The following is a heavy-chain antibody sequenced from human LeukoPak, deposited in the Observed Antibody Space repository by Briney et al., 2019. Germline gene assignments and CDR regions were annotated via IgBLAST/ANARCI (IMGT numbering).Heavy chain of an antibody. J-gene: IGHJ4*02. Sequence: SQTLSLTCTVSGGSISSGGYYWSWIRQPPGKGLEYIGNIYYSGSTYYNPSLKSRVTISVDTSKNQFSLKLSSMTAADTAVYYCARHLRRPSPHYYFDYWGQGTLVTVSS. V-gene: IGHV4-39*01. D-gene: IGHD6-6*01. CDR2: IYYSGST. CDR1: GGSISSGGYY. CDR3: ARHLRRPSPHYYFDY.